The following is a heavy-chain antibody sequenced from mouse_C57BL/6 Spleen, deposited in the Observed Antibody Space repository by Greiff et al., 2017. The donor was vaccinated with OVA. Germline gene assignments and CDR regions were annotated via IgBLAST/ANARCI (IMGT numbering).Heavy chain of an antibody. CDR1: GYTFTDYE. D-gene: IGHD2-4*01. Sequence: QVQLQQSGAELVRPGASVTLSCKASGYTFTDYEMHWVKQTPVHGLEWIGAIDPETGGTAYNQKFKGKAILTADKSSSTAYMELRSLTSEDSAVYYCTREGGYDYGGAMDYWGQGTSVTVSS. CDR2: IDPETGGT. J-gene: IGHJ4*01. V-gene: IGHV1-15*01. CDR3: TREGGYDYGGAMDY.